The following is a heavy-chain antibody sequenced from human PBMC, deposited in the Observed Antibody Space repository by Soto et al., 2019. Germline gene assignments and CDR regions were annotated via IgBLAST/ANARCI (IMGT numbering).Heavy chain of an antibody. CDR1: GGTFRNYA. D-gene: IGHD6-13*01. CDR2: SIPVFGTA. Sequence: QVQLVQSGAEVKKPGSSVKLSCKTSGGTFRNYAINWVRQAPGQVLEWMGGSIPVFGTANYAQTFQGRFTITADESTSTAYMELSSLRSEDTAGYYCAIPLPKQQLVRGAFDHWGQGTLVTVAS. V-gene: IGHV1-69*01. CDR3: AIPLPKQQLVRGAFDH. J-gene: IGHJ4*02.